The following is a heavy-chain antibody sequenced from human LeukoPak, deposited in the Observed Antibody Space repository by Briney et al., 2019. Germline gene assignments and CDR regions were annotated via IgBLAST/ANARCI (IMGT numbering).Heavy chain of an antibody. CDR2: ISGSGGST. J-gene: IGHJ4*02. D-gene: IGHD3-3*01. CDR3: AKTSVRFLEWFEGTFDY. CDR1: GFTFSDYA. Sequence: GGSLRLSCAASGFTFSDYAMSWVRQAPGKGLEWVSAISGSGGSTYYADSVKGRFTISRDNSKNTLYLQMNSLRAEDTAVYYCAKTSVRFLEWFEGTFDYWGQGTLVTVSS. V-gene: IGHV3-23*01.